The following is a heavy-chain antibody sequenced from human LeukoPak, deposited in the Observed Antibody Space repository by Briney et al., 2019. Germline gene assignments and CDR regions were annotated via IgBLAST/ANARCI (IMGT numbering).Heavy chain of an antibody. Sequence: KASKTLSLTCAVYGGSFSGYYWSWIRQPPGKGLEWIGEINHSGSTNYNPSLKSRVTISVDTSKNQFSLKLSSVTAADTAVYYCARLQAVAAAGFDYWGQGTLVTVSS. CDR2: INHSGST. J-gene: IGHJ4*02. CDR3: ARLQAVAAAGFDY. CDR1: GGSFSGYY. V-gene: IGHV4-34*01. D-gene: IGHD6-13*01.